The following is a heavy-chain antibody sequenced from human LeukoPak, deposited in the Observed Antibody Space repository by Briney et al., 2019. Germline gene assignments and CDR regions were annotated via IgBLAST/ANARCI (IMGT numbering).Heavy chain of an antibody. Sequence: SVKVSCKASGGTFSSYAISWVRQAPGQGLEWMGRIIPILGIANYAQKFQGRVTITADKSTSTAYMELSSLRSEDTAAYYCARGASSWVAARPFDYWGQGTLVTVSS. CDR2: IIPILGIA. CDR1: GGTFSSYA. J-gene: IGHJ4*02. CDR3: ARGASSWVAARPFDY. V-gene: IGHV1-69*04. D-gene: IGHD6-6*01.